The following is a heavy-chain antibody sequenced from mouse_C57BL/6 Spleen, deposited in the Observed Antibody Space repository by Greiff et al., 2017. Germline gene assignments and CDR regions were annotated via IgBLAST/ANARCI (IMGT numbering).Heavy chain of an antibody. V-gene: IGHV1-50*01. CDR1: GYTFTSYW. D-gene: IGHD1-1*01. Sequence: QVQLQQPGAELVKPGASVKLSCKASGYTFTSYWMQWVKQRPGQGLEWIGEIDPSGSYTNYNQKFKGKATLAVDTSSSTAYMLLSSLTSEYSAVYYGAPYYYGSSPYFDYWGQGTTLTVSS. CDR3: APYYYGSSPYFDY. J-gene: IGHJ2*01. CDR2: IDPSGSYT.